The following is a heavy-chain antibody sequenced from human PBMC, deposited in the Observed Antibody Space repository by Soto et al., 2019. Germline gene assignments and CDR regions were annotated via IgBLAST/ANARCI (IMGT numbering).Heavy chain of an antibody. J-gene: IGHJ4*02. V-gene: IGHV3-30*03. D-gene: IGHD6-13*01. CDR1: GFTFSSYG. CDR2: ISYDGSNK. Sequence: QVQLVESGGGVVQPGRSLRLSCAASGFTFSSYGMHWVRQAPGKGLECVAVISYDGSNKYYADSVKGRFTISRDNSKNTLYLQMNSLRAEDTAVYYCARPYSSSWTLFDYWGQGTLVTVSS. CDR3: ARPYSSSWTLFDY.